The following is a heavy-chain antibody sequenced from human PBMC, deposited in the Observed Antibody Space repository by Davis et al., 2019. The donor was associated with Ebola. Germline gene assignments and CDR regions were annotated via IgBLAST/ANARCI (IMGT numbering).Heavy chain of an antibody. Sequence: SVKVSCKASGGTFSSYAISWVRQAPGQGLEWMGRIIPILGIANYAQKFKGRVTITADKSTSTAYMELSSLRSEDTAVYYCARGMGATGDDAFDIWGQGTMVTVSS. V-gene: IGHV1-69*04. D-gene: IGHD1-26*01. CDR3: ARGMGATGDDAFDI. CDR1: GGTFSSYA. J-gene: IGHJ3*02. CDR2: IIPILGIA.